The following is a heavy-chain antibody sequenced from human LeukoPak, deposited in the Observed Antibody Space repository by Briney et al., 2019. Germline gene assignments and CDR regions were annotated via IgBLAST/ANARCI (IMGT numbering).Heavy chain of an antibody. D-gene: IGHD6-13*01. CDR3: ARDRWSAAAGTSYYYYGMDV. CDR1: GGTFSSYA. CDR2: IIPILGIA. J-gene: IGHJ6*02. V-gene: IGHV1-69*04. Sequence: SVKVSCKASGGTFSSYAISWVRQAPGQGLEWMGRIIPILGIANYAQKFQGRVTITADKSTSTAYMELSSLRSEDTAVYYCARDRWSAAAGTSYYYYGMDVWGQGTTVTVSS.